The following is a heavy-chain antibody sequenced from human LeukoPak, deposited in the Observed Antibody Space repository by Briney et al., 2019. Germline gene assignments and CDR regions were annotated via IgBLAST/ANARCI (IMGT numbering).Heavy chain of an antibody. Sequence: PSETLSLTCTVSGGSIGDYYWTWIRQPPRKRLYWIGYIYNGGTTHYNPSLTSRATISVDTTNQFSLRLPSVTAADTAVYYCARVGRGWYSLPYWGQGTLVTVSS. CDR1: GGSIGDYY. V-gene: IGHV4-59*01. CDR2: IYNGGTT. J-gene: IGHJ4*02. CDR3: ARVGRGWYSLPY. D-gene: IGHD6-19*01.